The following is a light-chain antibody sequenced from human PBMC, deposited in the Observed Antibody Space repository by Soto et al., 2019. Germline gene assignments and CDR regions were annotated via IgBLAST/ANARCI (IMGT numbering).Light chain of an antibody. CDR3: SSYRSTGASYV. J-gene: IGLJ1*01. CDR1: SSDVGDYNY. V-gene: IGLV2-14*01. CDR2: EVS. Sequence: QSVLAQPASVSGSPGQSITISCSGTSSDVGDYNYVSWYQQHPGKAPKLIIFEVSDRPSGVSSRFSGSESGNTASLTISGLQAGDEADYYCSSYRSTGASYVFGTGTKVTVL.